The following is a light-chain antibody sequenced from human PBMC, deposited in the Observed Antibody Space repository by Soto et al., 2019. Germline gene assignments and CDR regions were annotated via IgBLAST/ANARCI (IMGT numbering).Light chain of an antibody. CDR1: QSISSY. V-gene: IGKV1-39*01. Sequence: DIQMTQSPSSLSASVGDSVTITCRASQSISSYLNWYQQKPGKAPKLLIYAASNLQSGVPSRFSGSGSGTDFTLTISRLQPEDFAAYYCQQSYTTPGTFGQGTKLEIK. J-gene: IGKJ2*01. CDR2: AAS. CDR3: QQSYTTPGT.